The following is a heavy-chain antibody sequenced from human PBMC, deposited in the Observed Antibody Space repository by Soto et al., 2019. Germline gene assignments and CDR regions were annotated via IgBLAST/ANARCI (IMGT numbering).Heavy chain of an antibody. Sequence: ESLKISCKGSGYSFTSYWISWGRQMPGKGLEWMGRIDPSDSYTNYSPSFQGHVTISADKSISTAYLQWSSLKASDTAVYYCARVPEYSGIRMLGSYYYMDVWGKGTTVTVSS. V-gene: IGHV5-10-1*01. CDR3: ARVPEYSGIRMLGSYYYMDV. D-gene: IGHD5-12*01. J-gene: IGHJ6*03. CDR2: IDPSDSYT. CDR1: GYSFTSYW.